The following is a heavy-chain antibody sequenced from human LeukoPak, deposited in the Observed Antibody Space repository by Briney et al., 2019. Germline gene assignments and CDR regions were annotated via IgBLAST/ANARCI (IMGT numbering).Heavy chain of an antibody. CDR1: GFTFSSYG. D-gene: IGHD6-13*01. CDR3: ARDVAAAGTQWFDP. J-gene: IGHJ5*02. Sequence: PGGSLRLSCAASGFTFSSYGMHWVRQAPGKGVEWAAVIWYDGSNKYYADSVKGRFTISRDNSKNTLYLQMNSLRAEDTAVYYCARDVAAAGTQWFDPWGQGTLVTVSS. V-gene: IGHV3-33*08. CDR2: IWYDGSNK.